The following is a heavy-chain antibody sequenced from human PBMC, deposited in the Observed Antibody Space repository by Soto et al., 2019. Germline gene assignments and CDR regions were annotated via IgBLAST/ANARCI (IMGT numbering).Heavy chain of an antibody. V-gene: IGHV3-21*01. CDR3: ARDPTSGSGSYSSGWYAFDI. CDR2: ISSSSSYI. J-gene: IGHJ3*02. D-gene: IGHD6-19*01. Sequence: GGSLRLSCAASGFTFSSYSMHWVRQAPGKGLEWVSSISSSSSYIYYADSVKGRFTISRDNAKNSLYLQMNSLRAEDTAVYYCARDPTSGSGSYSSGWYAFDIWGQGTMVTVSS. CDR1: GFTFSSYS.